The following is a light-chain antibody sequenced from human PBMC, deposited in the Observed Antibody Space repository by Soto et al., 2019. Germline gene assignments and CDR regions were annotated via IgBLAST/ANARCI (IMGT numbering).Light chain of an antibody. J-gene: IGKJ1*01. CDR2: DAS. V-gene: IGKV1-5*01. CDR1: QSISSW. Sequence: DTQMTQSPSTLSASVGDRVTRTCRASQSISSWLAWYQQKPGKAPKLLIYDASSLESGVPSRFSGSGSGTEFTLTISSLQPDDFATYYCQQYNSYSSFGQGTKVDIK. CDR3: QQYNSYSS.